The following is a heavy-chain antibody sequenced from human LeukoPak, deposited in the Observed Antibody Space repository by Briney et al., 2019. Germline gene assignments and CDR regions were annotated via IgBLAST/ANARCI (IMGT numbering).Heavy chain of an antibody. CDR3: ARVNVYDSSGYHLDY. J-gene: IGHJ4*02. CDR1: GYTFTGYY. D-gene: IGHD3-22*01. V-gene: IGHV1-2*02. Sequence: GASVKVSCKASGYTFTGYYMHWVRQAPGQGLEWMGWINPNSGGTNYAQKFQGRVTMTRDTSISTAYMELSRLRSDDTAVYYCARVNVYDSSGYHLDYWGQGTLVTVSS. CDR2: INPNSGGT.